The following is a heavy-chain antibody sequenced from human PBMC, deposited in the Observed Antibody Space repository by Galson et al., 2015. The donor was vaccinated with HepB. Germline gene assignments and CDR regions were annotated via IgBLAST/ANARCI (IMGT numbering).Heavy chain of an antibody. J-gene: IGHJ4*02. Sequence: SLRLSCAASGFTFSSYAMSWVRQAPGKGLEWVSGISGSGGSTYYADSVKGRFTISRDNSKNTLYLQMNSLRAEDTAVYYCAKGKGQWLVYFDYWGQGTLVTVSS. V-gene: IGHV3-23*01. CDR1: GFTFSSYA. CDR2: ISGSGGST. CDR3: AKGKGQWLVYFDY. D-gene: IGHD6-19*01.